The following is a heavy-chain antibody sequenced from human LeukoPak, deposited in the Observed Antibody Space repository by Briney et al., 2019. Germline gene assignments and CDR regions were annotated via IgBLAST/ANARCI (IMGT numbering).Heavy chain of an antibody. Sequence: SETLSLTCAVYGGSFSGYYWSWIRQPPGKGLEWIGEINHSGSTNYNPSLKSRVTISVDTSKNQFSLKLSPVTAADTAVYYCARRDGYYDSSGYMGDWGQGTLVTVSS. J-gene: IGHJ4*02. CDR3: ARRDGYYDSSGYMGD. D-gene: IGHD3-22*01. CDR2: INHSGST. CDR1: GGSFSGYY. V-gene: IGHV4-34*01.